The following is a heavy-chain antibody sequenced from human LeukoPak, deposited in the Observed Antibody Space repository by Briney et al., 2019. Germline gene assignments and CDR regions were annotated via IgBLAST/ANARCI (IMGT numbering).Heavy chain of an antibody. CDR2: TYYNGNT. J-gene: IGHJ5*02. Sequence: DPSETLSLTCSVSTGSISPYYWSWIRQPPGKGLEWIGYTYYNGNTNYSPSLKSRVTMSVDTSKKQFSLKLYSVTAADMAVYYCARAGRRGTDWFDPWGQGILVTVSS. V-gene: IGHV4-59*01. D-gene: IGHD1-14*01. CDR3: ARAGRRGTDWFDP. CDR1: TGSISPYY.